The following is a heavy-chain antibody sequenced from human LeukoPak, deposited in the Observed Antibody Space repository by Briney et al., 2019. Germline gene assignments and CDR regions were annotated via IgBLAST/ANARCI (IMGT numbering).Heavy chain of an antibody. CDR2: IKQDGSEK. V-gene: IGHV3-7*04. J-gene: IGHJ5*02. D-gene: IGHD3-10*01. Sequence: PGGSLRLSCAASGFTFSSYWMSWVRQAPGKGLEWVANIKQDGSEKYYVDSVKGRFTISRDNAKNSLYLQMNSLRAEDTAVYYCARDALWFGELLNWFDPWGQGTLVTVSS. CDR1: GFTFSSYW. CDR3: ARDALWFGELLNWFDP.